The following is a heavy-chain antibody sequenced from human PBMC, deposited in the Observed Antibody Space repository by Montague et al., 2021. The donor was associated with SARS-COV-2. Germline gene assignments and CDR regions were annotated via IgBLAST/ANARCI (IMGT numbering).Heavy chain of an antibody. CDR2: IYTKAGT. V-gene: IGHV4-4*08. Sequence: SETLSLTCAVSGVSISEFGWSWVRQSPTKGLEWVAFIYTKAGTSYSPSLQSRLAVSMDSSKNQVSLNLTSVTAADTAVYYCARHYASGSYALDLWGRGTLVTVSS. CDR3: ARHYASGSYALDL. J-gene: IGHJ5*02. CDR1: GVSISEFG. D-gene: IGHD2-2*01.